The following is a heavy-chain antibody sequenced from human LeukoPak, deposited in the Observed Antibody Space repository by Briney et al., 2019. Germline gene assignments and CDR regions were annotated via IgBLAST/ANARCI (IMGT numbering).Heavy chain of an antibody. J-gene: IGHJ4*02. Sequence: GGSLRLSCAASGFTFSSYAMSWVRQAPGKGLEWVSAISGSGGSTYYADSVKGRFTISRDNSKNTLYLQMNGLRAEDTAVYYCAKDTFRVVGATRLVDYWGQGTLVTVSS. CDR1: GFTFSSYA. CDR2: ISGSGGST. V-gene: IGHV3-23*01. D-gene: IGHD1-26*01. CDR3: AKDTFRVVGATRLVDY.